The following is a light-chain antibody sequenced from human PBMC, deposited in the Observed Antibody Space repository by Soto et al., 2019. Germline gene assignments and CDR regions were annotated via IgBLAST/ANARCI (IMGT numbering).Light chain of an antibody. V-gene: IGKV1-5*03. CDR1: QSISSW. J-gene: IGKJ1*01. CDR2: KAS. CDR3: QQYHKSWT. Sequence: DIQMTQSPSTLSASVGDRVTITCRASQSISSWLAWYQQKPGKAPKLLIYKASSLESGVPSRFSGSGSGTEFTLTISSLQPDDFATYYCQQYHKSWTFGHGTKVDIK.